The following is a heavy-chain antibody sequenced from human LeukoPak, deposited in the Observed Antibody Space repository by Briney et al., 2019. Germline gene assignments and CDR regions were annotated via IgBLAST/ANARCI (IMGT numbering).Heavy chain of an antibody. D-gene: IGHD6-13*01. Sequence: GASVKVSCKASGYTFTGYYMHWVRQAPGQGLEYMGWINPNNGDTNYEPKFQGRVTMTRDTSINTAYMELSRLGSDDTAVYFCARGYIAADDNSWGQGTLVTVSS. V-gene: IGHV1-2*02. CDR1: GYTFTGYY. CDR3: ARGYIAADDNS. CDR2: INPNNGDT. J-gene: IGHJ5*02.